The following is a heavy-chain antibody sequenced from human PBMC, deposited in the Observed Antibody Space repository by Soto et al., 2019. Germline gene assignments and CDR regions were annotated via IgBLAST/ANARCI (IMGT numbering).Heavy chain of an antibody. CDR1: GNTFTSYA. CDR3: ASHRRPYSSGWYEGYYYGMDV. V-gene: IGHV1-3*01. D-gene: IGHD6-19*01. CDR2: INAGNGNT. J-gene: IGHJ6*02. Sequence: GASVKVSCKASGNTFTSYAMHWVRQAPGQRLEWMGWINAGNGNTKYSQKFQGRVTITRDTSASTAYMELSSLRSEDTAVYYCASHRRPYSSGWYEGYYYGMDVWGQGTTVTVSS.